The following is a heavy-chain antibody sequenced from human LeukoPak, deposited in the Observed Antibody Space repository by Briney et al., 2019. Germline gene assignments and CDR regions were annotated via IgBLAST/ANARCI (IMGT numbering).Heavy chain of an antibody. V-gene: IGHV1-2*02. D-gene: IGHD6-19*01. CDR1: GYTFTGYY. CDR3: AREIVAGSDSGWYYFDY. Sequence: ASVKVSCKASGYTFTGYYIHWVRQAPGQGLEWMGWINPNSGGTNYAQKFQGRVTMTRDTSISTAYMELSRLRSDDTAVYYCAREIVAGSDSGWYYFDYWGQGTLVTVSS. J-gene: IGHJ4*02. CDR2: INPNSGGT.